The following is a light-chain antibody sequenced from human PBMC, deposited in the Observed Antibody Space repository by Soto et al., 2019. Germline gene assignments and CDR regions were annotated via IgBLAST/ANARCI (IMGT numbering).Light chain of an antibody. Sequence: EIVLTQSPGTLSLSPGERATLSCRASQSVSSSYLAWYQQKPGQAPRLLIYCASTRATGIPDRFSGSGSGTDFTLIISRLEPEDFAVYYCQLYDNSLYTFGQGTNLDIK. J-gene: IGKJ2*01. CDR2: CAS. V-gene: IGKV3-20*01. CDR3: QLYDNSLYT. CDR1: QSVSSSY.